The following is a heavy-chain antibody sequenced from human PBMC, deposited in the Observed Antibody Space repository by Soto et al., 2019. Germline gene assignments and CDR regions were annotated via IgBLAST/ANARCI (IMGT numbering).Heavy chain of an antibody. J-gene: IGHJ4*02. V-gene: IGHV1-69*01. CDR2: FIPIFGTA. CDR3: ARSGHSYGPNID. Sequence: QVQLVQSGAEVQKPGSSVKVSCRAARGSFSASGFSWVRQAPGQGLEWVGGFIPIFGTANYAPKFQDRVTMTADESTSTVYMALSSLKSEDTAMYYCARSGHSYGPNIDWGQGTLVTVSS. D-gene: IGHD5-18*01. CDR1: RGSFSASG.